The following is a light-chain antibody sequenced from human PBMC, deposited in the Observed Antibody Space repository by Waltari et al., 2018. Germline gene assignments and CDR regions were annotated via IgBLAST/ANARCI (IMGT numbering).Light chain of an antibody. J-gene: IGKJ3*01. Sequence: IQLTQSSSSLSASVGDRVTITCRASAGISSNLVWYQQKSRKTPKLLLYGASTLQSGVPSRFSGSVSGTDFTLTISSLQPEDFATYYCQQLNLYPFTFGPGTKVDIK. V-gene: IGKV1-9*01. CDR1: AGISSN. CDR2: GAS. CDR3: QQLNLYPFT.